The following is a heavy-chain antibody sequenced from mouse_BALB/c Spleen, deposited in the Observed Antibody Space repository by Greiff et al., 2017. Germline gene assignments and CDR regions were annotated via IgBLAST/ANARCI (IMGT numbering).Heavy chain of an antibody. J-gene: IGHJ3*01. CDR3: ARGRGYDVAWFAY. Sequence: EVKLMESGGGLVKPGGSLKLSCAASGFTFSSYAMSWVRQSPEKRLEWVAEISSGGSYTYYPDTVTGRFTISRDNAKNTLYLEMSSLRSEDTAMYYCARGRGYDVAWFAYWGQGTLVTVSA. D-gene: IGHD2-2*01. V-gene: IGHV5-9-4*01. CDR2: ISSGGSYT. CDR1: GFTFSSYA.